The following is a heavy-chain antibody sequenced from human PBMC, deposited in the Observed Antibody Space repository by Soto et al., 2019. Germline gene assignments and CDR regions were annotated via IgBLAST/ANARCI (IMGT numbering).Heavy chain of an antibody. Sequence: SETLSLTCTVSGGSISSYYWSWIRQPPGKGLEWIGYIYYSGSTNYNPSLKSRVTISVDTSKNQFSLKLSSVTAADTAVYYCAREGYNWNGNAFDIWGQGTMVTVSS. CDR2: IYYSGST. CDR1: GGSISSYY. D-gene: IGHD1-20*01. CDR3: AREGYNWNGNAFDI. J-gene: IGHJ3*02. V-gene: IGHV4-59*01.